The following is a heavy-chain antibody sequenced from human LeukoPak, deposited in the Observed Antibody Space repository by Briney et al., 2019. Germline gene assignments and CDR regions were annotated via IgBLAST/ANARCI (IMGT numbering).Heavy chain of an antibody. CDR3: ARGPSGYHNT. Sequence: GGSLRLSCAASGFTFSSYGMSWVRQAPGKGLEWVSAISGSGGSTYFADSVKGRFTSFRDNSKKSLCLQMNSLRAEDTAVYYCARGPSGYHNTGGQGTLVTVSS. CDR2: ISGSGGST. V-gene: IGHV3-23*01. CDR1: GFTFSSYG. J-gene: IGHJ4*02. D-gene: IGHD5-12*01.